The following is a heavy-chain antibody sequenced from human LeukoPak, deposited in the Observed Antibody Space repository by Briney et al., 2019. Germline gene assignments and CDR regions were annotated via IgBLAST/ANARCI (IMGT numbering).Heavy chain of an antibody. J-gene: IGHJ3*02. CDR1: GGTFSSYA. D-gene: IGHD6-13*01. CDR3: AREGIAAAGFLYDTHAFDI. Sequence: SVKVSCKASGGTFSSYAISWVRQAPGQGLEWMGRIIPILGIANYAQKFQGRVTITADKSTSTAYMELSSLRSEDTAVYYCAREGIAAAGFLYDTHAFDIWGQGTMVTVSS. V-gene: IGHV1-69*04. CDR2: IIPILGIA.